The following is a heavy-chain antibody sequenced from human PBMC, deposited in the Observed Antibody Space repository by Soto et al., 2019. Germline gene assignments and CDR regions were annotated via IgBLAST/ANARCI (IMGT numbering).Heavy chain of an antibody. CDR2: IIPIFGTA. CDR1: GGTFSSYA. V-gene: IGHV1-69*01. D-gene: IGHD3-3*01. Sequence: QVQLVQSGAEVKKPASSVKVSCKASGGTFSSYAISWVRQAPGLGLEWMGGIIPIFGTANYAQKFQGRVTITADESTSTAYMELSSLRSEDTAVYYCARVGYDFWSGYPGSIYYYYYGMDVWGQGTTVTVSS. CDR3: ARVGYDFWSGYPGSIYYYYYGMDV. J-gene: IGHJ6*02.